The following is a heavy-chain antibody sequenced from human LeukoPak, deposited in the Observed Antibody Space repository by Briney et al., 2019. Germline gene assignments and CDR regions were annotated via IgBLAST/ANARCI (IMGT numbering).Heavy chain of an antibody. CDR3: AKDSGDIVVVVAATKANHFDY. CDR1: GFTFSSYA. V-gene: IGHV3-23*01. J-gene: IGHJ4*02. D-gene: IGHD2-15*01. CDR2: ISGSGGST. Sequence: GGSLRLSXAASGFTFSSYAMSWVRQAPGKGLEWVSAISGSGGSTHYADSVKGRFTISRDNSKNTLYLQMNSLRAEDTAVYYCAKDSGDIVVVVAATKANHFDYWGQGTLVTVSS.